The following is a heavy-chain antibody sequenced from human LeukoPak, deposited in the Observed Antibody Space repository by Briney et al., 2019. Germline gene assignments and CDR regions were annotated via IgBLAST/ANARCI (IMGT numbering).Heavy chain of an antibody. CDR1: GGSISSYS. CDR2: IYYSGST. CDR3: VRDVGHFDIDY. Sequence: SETLSLTCNVSGGSISSYSWTWIRQPPGKGLEWIGYIYYSGSTNYNPSLKSRVTISVDTSKNQFSLKLSSVTAADTAVYYCVRDVGHFDIDYWGRGTLVTVSS. V-gene: IGHV4-59*01. J-gene: IGHJ4*02. D-gene: IGHD3-9*01.